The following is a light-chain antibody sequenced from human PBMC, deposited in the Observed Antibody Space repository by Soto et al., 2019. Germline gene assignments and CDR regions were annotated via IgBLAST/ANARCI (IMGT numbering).Light chain of an antibody. CDR1: QYINTR. CDR2: QTS. V-gene: IGKV3-11*01. J-gene: IGKJ3*01. CDR3: HQRQSWPRT. Sequence: EIVLTQSPATLSSFPGDRVTLSCRASQYINTRLAWYQHRPGQAPRLLIYQTSIRAAGIPARFSASGSGTDFTLTISDLQPEDFALYYCHQRQSWPRTFGRGTKVDI.